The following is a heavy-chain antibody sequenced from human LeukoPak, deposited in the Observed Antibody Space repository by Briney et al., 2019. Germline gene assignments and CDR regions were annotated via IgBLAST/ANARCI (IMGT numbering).Heavy chain of an antibody. CDR2: INHSGST. V-gene: IGHV4-34*01. CDR1: GGSFSGYY. CDR3: ARGVSYDFWSGYYTGSSLFDY. D-gene: IGHD3-3*01. J-gene: IGHJ4*02. Sequence: SETLSLTCAVCGGSFSGYYWSWIRQPPGKGLEWIGEINHSGSTNYNPSLKSRVTISVDTSKNQFSLKLSSVTAADTAVYYCARGVSYDFWSGYYTGSSLFDYWGQGTLVTVSS.